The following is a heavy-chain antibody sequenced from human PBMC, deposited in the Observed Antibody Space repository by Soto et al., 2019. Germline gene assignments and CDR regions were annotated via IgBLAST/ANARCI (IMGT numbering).Heavy chain of an antibody. V-gene: IGHV3-9*01. D-gene: IGHD3-10*01. J-gene: IGHJ6*03. CDR1: GFTFDDYA. CDR2: ISWNSGSI. CDR3: AKSHGSGNYYYYMDV. Sequence: GGSLRLSCAASGFTFDDYAMHWVRQAPGKGLEWVSGISWNSGSIGYADSVKGRFTISRDNAKNSLYLQMNSLRAEDTALYYCAKSHGSGNYYYYMDVWGKGTTVTVSS.